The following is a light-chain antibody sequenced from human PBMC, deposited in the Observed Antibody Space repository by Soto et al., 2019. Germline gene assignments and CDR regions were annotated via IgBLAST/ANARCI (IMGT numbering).Light chain of an antibody. CDR1: QSIKSW. CDR3: LQHNSLPRT. V-gene: IGKV1-5*01. Sequence: TQCTSTLSESRGDTVTXTCRASQSIKSWLAWYHQKPGTAPKLLIYDASTLESGVPSRFNGSGSGTEFTLTISSLQPEDFATYFCLQHNSLPRTFGQVPKVDIK. CDR2: DAS. J-gene: IGKJ1*01.